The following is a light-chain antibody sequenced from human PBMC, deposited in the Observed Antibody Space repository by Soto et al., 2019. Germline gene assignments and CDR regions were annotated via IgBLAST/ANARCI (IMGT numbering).Light chain of an antibody. J-gene: IGKJ1*01. Sequence: DIQMTQSPSTLSASVGDRVTITCRASQSIITSLAWYQQKPGKAPKLLIYDASSLESGVPSRFSGSGSGTEFTLTISSLQPDDFATYYCQHYNSYSTLG. CDR3: QHYNSYST. V-gene: IGKV1-5*01. CDR2: DAS. CDR1: QSIITS.